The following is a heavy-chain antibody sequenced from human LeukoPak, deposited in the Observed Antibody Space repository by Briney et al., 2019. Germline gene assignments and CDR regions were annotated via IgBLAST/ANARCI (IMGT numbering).Heavy chain of an antibody. Sequence: ASVKVSCKASGYTFTCYYMHWVRQAPGQGLEWMGRINPNSGGTNYAQKFQGRVTMTRDTSISTAYMELSRLRSDDTAVYYCARTDCTNGVCFYGMDVWGQGTTVTVSS. V-gene: IGHV1-2*06. CDR1: GYTFTCYY. CDR2: INPNSGGT. CDR3: ARTDCTNGVCFYGMDV. J-gene: IGHJ6*02. D-gene: IGHD2-8*01.